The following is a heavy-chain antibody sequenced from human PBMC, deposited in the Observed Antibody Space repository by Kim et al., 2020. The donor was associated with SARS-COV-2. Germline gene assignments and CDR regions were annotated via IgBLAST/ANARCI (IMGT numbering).Heavy chain of an antibody. J-gene: IGHJ3*02. CDR3: ASGVDSYGYPGI. Sequence: YYADSVKARFTISRDNAKNSLYLQRDSLRAEDTAVYYCASGVDSYGYPGIWGQGTMVTVSS. D-gene: IGHD5-18*01. V-gene: IGHV3-11*01.